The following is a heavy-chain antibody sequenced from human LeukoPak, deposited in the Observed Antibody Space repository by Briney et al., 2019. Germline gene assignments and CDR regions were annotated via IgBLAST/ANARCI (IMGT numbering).Heavy chain of an antibody. J-gene: IGHJ5*02. CDR2: IYYSGST. D-gene: IGHD6-13*01. Sequence: SETLSLTCTVSGGSISSSSYYWGWIRQPPGKGLEWIGSIYYSGSTYYNPSLKSRVTISVDTSKNQFSLKLSSVTAADTAVYYCAKDLYSSSYGWFDPWGQGTLVTVSS. CDR3: AKDLYSSSYGWFDP. V-gene: IGHV4-39*07. CDR1: GGSISSSSYY.